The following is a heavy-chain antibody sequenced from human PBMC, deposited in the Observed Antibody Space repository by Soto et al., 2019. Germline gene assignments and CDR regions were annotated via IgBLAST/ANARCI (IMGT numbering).Heavy chain of an antibody. J-gene: IGHJ4*02. CDR2: INSDGSST. CDR3: DVAVAGPTAIGY. V-gene: IGHV3-74*01. D-gene: IGHD6-19*01. Sequence: EVQLVESGGGLVQPGGSLRLSCAAFGFTFSSYWMHWVRQAPGKGLVLVSRINSDGSSTSYADSVKGRFTISRDSAKNTLYLQMNSLRAEDTAVYYCDVAVAGPTAIGYWGQRTMVSVSS. CDR1: GFTFSSYW.